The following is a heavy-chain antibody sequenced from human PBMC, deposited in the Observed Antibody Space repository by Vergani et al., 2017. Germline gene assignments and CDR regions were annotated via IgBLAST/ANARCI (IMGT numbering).Heavy chain of an antibody. Sequence: EVQLVESGGGLVKPGGSLRLSCAASGFTFRSYSMNWVRQAPGKGLEWVSSISSSSSYIYYADSVKGRFTISRDNAKNSLYLQMNSLRAEDTPVYYCAREGVRYFDWFLSRGSGPDNWFDPWGQGTLVTVSS. CDR2: ISSSSSYI. CDR3: AREGVRYFDWFLSRGSGPDNWFDP. D-gene: IGHD3-9*01. V-gene: IGHV3-21*01. CDR1: GFTFRSYS. J-gene: IGHJ5*02.